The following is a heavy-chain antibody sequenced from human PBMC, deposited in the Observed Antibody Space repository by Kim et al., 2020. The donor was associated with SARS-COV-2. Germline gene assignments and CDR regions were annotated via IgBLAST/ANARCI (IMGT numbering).Heavy chain of an antibody. J-gene: IGHJ4*02. CDR1: GGTFSGYY. CDR2: IKHGGST. D-gene: IGHD6-13*01. CDR3: ASLVAAAPGGDGATDF. Sequence: SETLSLTCAVYGGTFSGYYWSWIRQPPGKGLEWIGEIKHGGSTNYNPALESRVTISVDTSKNRFHLKLSSVNAADTAVSYCASLVAAAPGGDGATDFWGQGTRVTVSS. V-gene: IGHV4-34*01.